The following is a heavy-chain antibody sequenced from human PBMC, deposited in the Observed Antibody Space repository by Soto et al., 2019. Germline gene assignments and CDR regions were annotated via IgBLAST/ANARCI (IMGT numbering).Heavy chain of an antibody. J-gene: IGHJ6*02. CDR1: GGTFSSYA. Sequence: GASVKVSCKASGGTFSSYAISWVRQAPGQGLEWMGGIIPIFGTANYAQKFQGRVTITAGESTSTAYMELSSLRSEDTAVYYCASPTYYDFWSGHNLNYGMDVWGQGTTVTVSS. CDR2: IIPIFGTA. D-gene: IGHD3-3*01. CDR3: ASPTYYDFWSGHNLNYGMDV. V-gene: IGHV1-69*13.